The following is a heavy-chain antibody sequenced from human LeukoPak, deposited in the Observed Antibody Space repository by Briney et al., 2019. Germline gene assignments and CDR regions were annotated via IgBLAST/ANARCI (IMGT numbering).Heavy chain of an antibody. J-gene: IGHJ6*03. V-gene: IGHV1-2*02. D-gene: IGHD2-2*01. CDR3: ARDVCSSTSCQGGYYMDV. CDR1: GYTFTGYY. CDR2: INPNSGGT. Sequence: ASVKVSCKASGYTFTGYYMHWVRQAPGQGLEWMGWINPNSGGTNYAQKFQGRVTMTRDTSISTAYMELSRLRSDDTAVYYCARDVCSSTSCQGGYYMDVWAKGPRSPSP.